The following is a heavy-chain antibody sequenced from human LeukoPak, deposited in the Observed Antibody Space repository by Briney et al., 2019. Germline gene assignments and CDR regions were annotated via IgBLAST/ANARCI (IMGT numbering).Heavy chain of an antibody. V-gene: IGHV3-23*01. CDR3: AKDRSSGSYYVPSYDY. Sequence: GGSLRLSCAASGFTFSSYAMSWVRQAPGKGLEWVSAISGSGGSTYYADSVKGRFTISRDNSKNTLYLQMNSLRAEDTAVCYCAKDRSSGSYYVPSYDYWGQGTLVTVSS. CDR1: GFTFSSYA. CDR2: ISGSGGST. J-gene: IGHJ4*02. D-gene: IGHD1-26*01.